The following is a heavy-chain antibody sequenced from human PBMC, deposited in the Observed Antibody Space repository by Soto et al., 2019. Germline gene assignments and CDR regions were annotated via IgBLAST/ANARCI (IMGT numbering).Heavy chain of an antibody. J-gene: IGHJ4*02. D-gene: IGHD3-22*01. CDR2: IYYSGST. CDR1: GGSISSGDYY. Sequence: QVQLQESGPGLVKPSQTLSLTCTVSGGSISSGDYYWSWIRQPPGKGLEWIGYIYYSGSTYYNPSLKSRVTXXVXTXXNQFSLKLSSVTAADTAVYYCARADYDSSGYPLDYWGQGTLVTVSS. V-gene: IGHV4-30-4*01. CDR3: ARADYDSSGYPLDY.